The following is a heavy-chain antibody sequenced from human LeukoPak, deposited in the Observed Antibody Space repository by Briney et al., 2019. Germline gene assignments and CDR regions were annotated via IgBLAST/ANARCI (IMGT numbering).Heavy chain of an antibody. CDR2: IIPIFGTA. J-gene: IGHJ4*02. CDR3: ARVMKSVRFLEWLDHD. Sequence: ASVKVSCKASGGTFSSYAISWVRQAPGQGLEWMGGIIPIFGTANYAKKFQGRVTITADESTSTAYMELSSLRSEDTAVYYCARVMKSVRFLEWLDHDWGQGTLVTVSS. D-gene: IGHD3-3*01. CDR1: GGTFSSYA. V-gene: IGHV1-69*01.